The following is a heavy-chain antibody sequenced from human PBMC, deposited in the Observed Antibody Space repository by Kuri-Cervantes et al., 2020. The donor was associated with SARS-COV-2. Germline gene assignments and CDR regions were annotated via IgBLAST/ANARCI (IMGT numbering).Heavy chain of an antibody. D-gene: IGHD2-15*01. V-gene: IGHV3-7*01. CDR2: IKQDGSEK. J-gene: IGHJ4*02. CDR1: GFTFSSYW. CDR3: AREAFGYRSGGSCYSHY. Sequence: GESLKISCAASGFTFSSYWMSWVRQAPGKGLEWVANIKQDGSEKYYVDSVKGRFTISRDNAKNSLYLQMNSLRAEDTAVYYCAREAFGYRSGGSCYSHYWGQGTLVTVSS.